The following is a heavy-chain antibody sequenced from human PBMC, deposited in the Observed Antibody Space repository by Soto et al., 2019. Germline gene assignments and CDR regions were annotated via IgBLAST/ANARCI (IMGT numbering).Heavy chain of an antibody. CDR3: ASVEMATIASEYFQH. CDR2: ISSSSSTI. CDR1: GFTFSSYS. D-gene: IGHD5-12*01. Sequence: SGGSLRLSCAASGFTFSSYSMNWVRQAPGKGLEWVSYISSSSSTIYYADSVKGRFTISRDNAKNSLYLQMNSLRDEDTAVYYCASVEMATIASEYFQHWGQGTLVTVSS. V-gene: IGHV3-48*02. J-gene: IGHJ1*01.